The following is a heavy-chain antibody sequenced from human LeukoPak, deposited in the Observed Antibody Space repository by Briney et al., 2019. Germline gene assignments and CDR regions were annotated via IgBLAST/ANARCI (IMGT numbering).Heavy chain of an antibody. Sequence: PVGTLRLSCAASGVTFSIDSVTGVRHAPGGGLECVVSISSTGSDISYADSSRGRFTISRDNAQYLAYLQMNSLRAEDTAVYYCARLDRADYSTSPVPYYTYYMNAWDKGTTVIVSS. V-gene: IGHV3-21*06. CDR1: GVTFSIDS. CDR3: ARLDRADYSTSPVPYYTYYMNA. J-gene: IGHJ6*03. CDR2: ISSTGSDI. D-gene: IGHD6-13*01.